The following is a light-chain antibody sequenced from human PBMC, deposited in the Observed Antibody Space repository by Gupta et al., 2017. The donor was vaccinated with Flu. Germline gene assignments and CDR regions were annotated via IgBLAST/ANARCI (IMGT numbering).Light chain of an antibody. CDR3: MQALQTPNS. Sequence: DIVMTQSPLSLPVTPGEPASISCRSSQSLLHSNGYNYLDWYLQKPGQSPQLLIYLGSNRASGVPDRFSGSGSGTDFTLKISRVEAVDVGVYYCMQALQTPNSFGQGTKLEIK. V-gene: IGKV2-28*01. CDR1: QSLLHSNGYNY. CDR2: LGS. J-gene: IGKJ2*03.